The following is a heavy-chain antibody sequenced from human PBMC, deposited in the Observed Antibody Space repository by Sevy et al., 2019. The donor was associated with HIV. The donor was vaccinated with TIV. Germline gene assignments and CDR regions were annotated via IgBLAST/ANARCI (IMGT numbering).Heavy chain of an antibody. D-gene: IGHD2-2*01. CDR2: INPKSGGK. Sequence: ASVKVSCKASGYTFTDYYMHWVRQAPGQGLEWMGRINPKSGGKNYAQKFQGRVTMTRDTSISTAYMGLSRLRSDDTAVYYCARYCSSTSCYAPPFDYWGQGTLVTVSS. J-gene: IGHJ4*02. V-gene: IGHV1-2*06. CDR3: ARYCSSTSCYAPPFDY. CDR1: GYTFTDYY.